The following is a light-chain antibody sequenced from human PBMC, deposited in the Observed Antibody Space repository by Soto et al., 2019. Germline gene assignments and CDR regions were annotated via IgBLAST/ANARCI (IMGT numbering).Light chain of an antibody. Sequence: QSALTQPASVSGSPGQSITISCTGTSSDIGYYDYVSWYQHHSGKAPKLLIYEVNSRPSGVSNRFSGSKSVNTASLTISGLQAEDEADYFCSAHSGSSAYYVFGTGTKLTLL. CDR1: SSDIGYYDY. J-gene: IGLJ1*01. V-gene: IGLV2-14*01. CDR2: EVN. CDR3: SAHSGSSAYYV.